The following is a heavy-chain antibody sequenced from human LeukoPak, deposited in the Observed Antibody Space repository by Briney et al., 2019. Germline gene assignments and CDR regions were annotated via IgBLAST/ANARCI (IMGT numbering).Heavy chain of an antibody. D-gene: IGHD1-26*01. J-gene: IGHJ4*02. CDR1: GFTFSSYN. V-gene: IGHV3-21*01. CDR2: ISTSSSYI. CDR3: AKYSSGSYFDY. Sequence: GGSLRLSCAASGFTFSSYNINWVRQAPGKGLEWVSSISTSSSYIYYGDSVRGRFTVSRDNAKNSLYLQMNSLRAEDTAVYYCAKYSSGSYFDYWGQGTLVTVSS.